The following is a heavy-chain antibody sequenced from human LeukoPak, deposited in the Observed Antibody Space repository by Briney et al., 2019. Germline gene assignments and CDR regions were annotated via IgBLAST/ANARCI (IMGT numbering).Heavy chain of an antibody. CDR1: GGSVSDYY. Sequence: PSETLSLTCTISGGSVSDYYWSWIRQSPGKGLEWIGYIYHTGSTSYSPSLKSRVTISADTSQNQFSLKLSSVPAADTAVYYCASRKLGNDYWGQGTLVTVSS. V-gene: IGHV4-59*02. J-gene: IGHJ4*02. CDR2: IYHTGST. CDR3: ASRKLGNDY. D-gene: IGHD7-27*01.